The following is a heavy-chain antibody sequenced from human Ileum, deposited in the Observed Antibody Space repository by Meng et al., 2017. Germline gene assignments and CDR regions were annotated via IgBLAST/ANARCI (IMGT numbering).Heavy chain of an antibody. V-gene: IGHV4-30-4*01. J-gene: IGHJ4*02. D-gene: IGHD3-22*01. Sequence: QVQLQESGPGLVKPSQTLSLTCTVSGGSISSGDYYWSWIRQPPGKGLEWTGYIYYSGSTYYNPSLKSRLTISVDTSKNQFSLKLSSVTAADTAVYYCARDRDSSGYYPYWGQGTLVTVSS. CDR1: GGSISSGDYY. CDR2: IYYSGST. CDR3: ARDRDSSGYYPY.